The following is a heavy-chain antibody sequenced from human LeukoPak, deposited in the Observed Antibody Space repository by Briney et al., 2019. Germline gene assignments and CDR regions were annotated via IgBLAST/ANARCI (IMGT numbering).Heavy chain of an antibody. D-gene: IGHD5-12*01. V-gene: IGHV3-33*01. CDR2: IWYDGTNK. Sequence: GWSLRLSCVASGFTFSSYGTHWVRQAPGKGLEWVAVIWYDGTNKYYADSVKGRFTISRDNSKNTLYLQMNSLRAEDTAVYYCARDHYGGYAYSDYWGQGALVIVSS. J-gene: IGHJ4*02. CDR3: ARDHYGGYAYSDY. CDR1: GFTFSSYG.